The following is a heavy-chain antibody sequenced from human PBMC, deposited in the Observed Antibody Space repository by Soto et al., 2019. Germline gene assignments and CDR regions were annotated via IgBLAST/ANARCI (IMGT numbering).Heavy chain of an antibody. CDR2: IYYSGST. CDR3: ATLWFGELHVFDY. J-gene: IGHJ4*02. V-gene: IGHV4-31*03. CDR1: GGSISSGGYY. D-gene: IGHD3-10*01. Sequence: SETLSLTCTVSGGSISSGGYYWSWIRQHPGKGLEWIGYIYYSGSTYYNPSLKSRVTISVDTSKNQFSLKLSSVTAADTAVYYCATLWFGELHVFDYWGQGTLVTVSS.